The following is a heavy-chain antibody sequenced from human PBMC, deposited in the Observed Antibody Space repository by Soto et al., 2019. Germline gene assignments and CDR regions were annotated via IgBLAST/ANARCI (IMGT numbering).Heavy chain of an antibody. Sequence: SETLSLTCTVYGGSFSGYYWSWIRQPPGKGLEWIGEINHSGSIKYNPSLESRITISVDTSKSQLSLKLSSVTAADTAVYYCARVPGPWGQGTLVTVSS. CDR3: ARVPGP. V-gene: IGHV4-34*01. J-gene: IGHJ5*02. CDR1: GGSFSGYY. CDR2: INHSGSI.